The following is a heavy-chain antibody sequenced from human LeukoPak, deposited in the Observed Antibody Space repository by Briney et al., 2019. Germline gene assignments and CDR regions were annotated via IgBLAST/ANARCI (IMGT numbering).Heavy chain of an antibody. Sequence: ASVKVSCKASGYTFTTYAMKWVRQAPGQGLEWMGWINTNTGNPTYAQGFTGRFVFSLETSVSTAYLQISSLKAEDTAVYYCARGVRGYSYGFPFDYWGQGTLVTVSS. J-gene: IGHJ4*02. CDR3: ARGVRGYSYGFPFDY. V-gene: IGHV7-4-1*02. CDR2: INTNTGNP. CDR1: GYTFTTYA. D-gene: IGHD5-18*01.